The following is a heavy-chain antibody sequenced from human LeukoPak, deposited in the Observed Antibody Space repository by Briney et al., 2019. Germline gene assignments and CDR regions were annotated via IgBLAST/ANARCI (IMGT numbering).Heavy chain of an antibody. CDR3: ARGRGSWYGVYFDY. J-gene: IGHJ4*02. Sequence: RAGGSLRLSCAASRFTFSNYWMTWVRQAPGKGLEWVASTNHGGSEKYYVDSVKGRFTISRDNAKNSLYLQMNSLRTEDTAVYYCARGRGSWYGVYFDYWGQGTLVTVSS. D-gene: IGHD6-13*01. V-gene: IGHV3-7*01. CDR1: RFTFSNYW. CDR2: TNHGGSEK.